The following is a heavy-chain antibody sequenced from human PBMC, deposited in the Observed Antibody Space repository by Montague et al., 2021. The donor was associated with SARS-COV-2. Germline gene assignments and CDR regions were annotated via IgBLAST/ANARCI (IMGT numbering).Heavy chain of an antibody. CDR1: GFTFDDYA. Sequence: SLRLSCAASGFTFDDYAMHWVRQAPGKGLEWVSGISWNSGSIGYADSVKGRFTISRDNAKNSLYLQMNSLRAEDTALYYCAKDLNVALLLHPDPLDYWGQGTMVTVSS. CDR2: ISWNSGSI. J-gene: IGHJ4*02. D-gene: IGHD3-3*01. CDR3: AKDLNVALLLHPDPLDY. V-gene: IGHV3-9*01.